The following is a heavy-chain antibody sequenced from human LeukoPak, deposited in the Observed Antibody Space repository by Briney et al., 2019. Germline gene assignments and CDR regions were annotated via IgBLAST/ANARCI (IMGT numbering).Heavy chain of an antibody. D-gene: IGHD6-19*01. CDR3: ATKQWLAPPPDS. V-gene: IGHV3-74*01. CDR1: GFTFSKYW. Sequence: GGSLRLSCVASGFTFSKYWMLWVRQAPGKGLESVSRIITDGTVTTYADSVKGRFTVSRDNADNTMFLQMNSVRDEDTAVYYCATKQWLAPPPDSWGQGTPVTVSS. J-gene: IGHJ4*02. CDR2: IITDGTVT.